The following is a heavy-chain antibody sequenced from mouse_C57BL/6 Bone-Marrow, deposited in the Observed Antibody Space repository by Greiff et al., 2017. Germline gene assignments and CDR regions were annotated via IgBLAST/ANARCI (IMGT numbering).Heavy chain of an antibody. J-gene: IGHJ1*03. D-gene: IGHD2-3*01. CDR2: IDPSDSYT. V-gene: IGHV1-50*01. CDR3: GGGWLPWYFDV. Sequence: VKPGASVKLSCKASGYTFTSYWMQWVKQRPGQGLEWIGEIDPSDSYTNYNQKFKGKATLTVDTSSSTAYMQLSSLTSEDSAVYYCGGGWLPWYFDVWGTGTTVTVSS. CDR1: GYTFTSYW.